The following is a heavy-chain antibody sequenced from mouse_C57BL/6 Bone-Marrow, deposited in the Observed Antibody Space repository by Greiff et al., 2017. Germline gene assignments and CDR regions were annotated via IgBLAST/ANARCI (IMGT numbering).Heavy chain of an antibody. Sequence: EVQGVEYGGGLVQPKGSLKLSCAASCFTFNTYAMHWVRQAPGKGLEWVARIRSKSSNYATYYADSVKDRFTISRDDSQSMLYLQMNNLKTEDTAMYYCVRERMYYYGSSKAWFAYWGQGTLVTVSA. CDR3: VRERMYYYGSSKAWFAY. J-gene: IGHJ3*01. D-gene: IGHD1-1*01. V-gene: IGHV10-3*01. CDR1: CFTFNTYA. CDR2: IRSKSSNYAT.